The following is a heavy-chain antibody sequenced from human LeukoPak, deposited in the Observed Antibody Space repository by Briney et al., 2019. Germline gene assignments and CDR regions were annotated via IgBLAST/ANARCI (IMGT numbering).Heavy chain of an antibody. J-gene: IGHJ6*03. Sequence: GGSLRLSRAASGFTFSRYAMSWVRQAPGRGLEWVSAISGSGGSTYYADSVKGRFTISRDNYKNTLYLQMNSLRAEDTAVYYCGKAGYDILTGYSPGDYYYYMDVWGKGTTVSVSS. D-gene: IGHD3-9*01. CDR1: GFTFSRYA. CDR3: GKAGYDILTGYSPGDYYYYMDV. CDR2: ISGSGGST. V-gene: IGHV3-23*01.